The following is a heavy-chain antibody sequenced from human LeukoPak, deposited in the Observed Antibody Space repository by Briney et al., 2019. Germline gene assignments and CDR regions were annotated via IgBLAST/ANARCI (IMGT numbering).Heavy chain of an antibody. D-gene: IGHD3-22*01. Sequence: GGSLRLSCAASGFTFSSYAMSWVRQAPGKGLEWVSGISWNSGSVGYMDSVKGRFTISRDNSKNTLYLQMNSLRAEDTAVYYCAKDPAYYDSSGYLYYFDYWGQGTLVTVSS. J-gene: IGHJ4*02. CDR2: ISWNSGSV. CDR1: GFTFSSYA. V-gene: IGHV3-23*01. CDR3: AKDPAYYDSSGYLYYFDY.